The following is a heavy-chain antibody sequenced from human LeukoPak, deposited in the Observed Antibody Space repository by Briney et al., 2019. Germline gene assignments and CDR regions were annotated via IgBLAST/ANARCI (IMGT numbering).Heavy chain of an antibody. CDR2: ISNSGGST. J-gene: IGHJ4*02. V-gene: IGHV3-23*01. D-gene: IGHD4-23*01. CDR3: AKGGNGKYFDY. CDR1: GFTFSSYG. Sequence: GGSLRLSCAASGFTFSSYGMSWVRQAPGKGLEWVSGISNSGGSTYYADSVKGRFTISRDNSKNTLYLQMNSLRAEDTAVYYCAKGGNGKYFDYWGQGTLVTVSS.